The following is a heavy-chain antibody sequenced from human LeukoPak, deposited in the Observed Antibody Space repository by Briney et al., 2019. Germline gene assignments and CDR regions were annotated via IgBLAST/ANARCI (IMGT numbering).Heavy chain of an antibody. CDR3: AGYYGSGSYYSNY. D-gene: IGHD3-10*01. CDR2: IRYDGSNK. J-gene: IGHJ4*02. Sequence: PGGSLRLSCAASGFTFSSYGMHSVRQAPGKGLEWVAFIRYDGSNKYSADSVKGRFTISRDNSKNTLYLQMNSLRAEDTAVYYCAGYYGSGSYYSNYWGQGTLVTVSS. CDR1: GFTFSSYG. V-gene: IGHV3-30*02.